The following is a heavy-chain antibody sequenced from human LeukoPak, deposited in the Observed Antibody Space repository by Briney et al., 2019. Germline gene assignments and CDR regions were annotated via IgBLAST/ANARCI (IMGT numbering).Heavy chain of an antibody. D-gene: IGHD5-18*01. V-gene: IGHV4-34*01. Sequence: SETLSLTCAVYGGSFSGYYWSWIRQPPGKGLEWIGEINHSGSTNYNPSLKSRVTISVDTSKIQFSLKLSSVTAADTAVYYCARDSGTAHHYYYGMDVWGQGTTVTVSS. CDR2: INHSGST. J-gene: IGHJ6*02. CDR3: ARDSGTAHHYYYGMDV. CDR1: GGSFSGYY.